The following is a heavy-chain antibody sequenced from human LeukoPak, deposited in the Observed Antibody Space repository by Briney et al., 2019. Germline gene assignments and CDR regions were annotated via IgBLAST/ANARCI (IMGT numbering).Heavy chain of an antibody. V-gene: IGHV4-34*01. D-gene: IGHD6-13*01. CDR1: GGSFSGYY. CDR3: ARRAVSWAAAGD. CDR2: INHSGST. Sequence: PSETLSLTCAVYGGSFSGYYWSWIRQPPGKGLEWIGEINHSGSTNYNPSLKSRVTISVDTSKNQFSLKLSSVTAADTAVYYCARRAVSWAAAGDWGQGTLVTVSS. J-gene: IGHJ4*02.